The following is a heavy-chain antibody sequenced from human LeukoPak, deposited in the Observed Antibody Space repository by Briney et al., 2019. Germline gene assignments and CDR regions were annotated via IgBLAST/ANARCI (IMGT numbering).Heavy chain of an antibody. CDR2: IYYSGST. D-gene: IGHD6-19*01. CDR1: GGSISSSSYY. V-gene: IGHV4-39*07. CDR3: ARGPYSSGWYDY. Sequence: TSETLSLTCTVSGGSISSSSYYWGWIRQPPWKGLEWIGSIYYSGSTYYNPSLKSRVTISVDTSKNQFSLKLSSVTAADTAVYYCARGPYSSGWYDYWGQGTLVTVSS. J-gene: IGHJ4*02.